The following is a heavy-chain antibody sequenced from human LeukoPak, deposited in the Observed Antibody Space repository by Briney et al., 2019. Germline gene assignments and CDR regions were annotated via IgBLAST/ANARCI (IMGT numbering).Heavy chain of an antibody. J-gene: IGHJ6*03. V-gene: IGHV1-8*01. CDR3: ARSYDFWSGYYTLYYYYYMDV. CDR2: MNPNSGNT. Sequence: ASVKVSCKASGYTFTSYEINWVRQATGQGLEWMGWMNPNSGNTGYAQKLQGRVTMTTDTSTSTAYMELRSLRSDDTAVYYCARSYDFWSGYYTLYYYYYMDVWGKGTTVTVSS. D-gene: IGHD3-3*01. CDR1: GYTFTSYE.